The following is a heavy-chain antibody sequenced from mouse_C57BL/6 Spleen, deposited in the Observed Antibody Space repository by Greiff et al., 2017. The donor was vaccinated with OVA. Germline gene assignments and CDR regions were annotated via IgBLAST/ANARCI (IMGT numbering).Heavy chain of an antibody. CDR1: GYTFTSYW. CDR2: IDPSDSYT. D-gene: IGHD1-1*01. V-gene: IGHV1-59*01. J-gene: IGHJ3*01. CDR3: ARGDYYGGFAY. Sequence: QVQLQQPGAELVRPGTSVKLSCKASGYTFTSYWMHWVKQRPGQGLEWIGVIDPSDSYTNYTQKFKGKATLTVDTSSSTAYMQLSSLTPEDSAVYYCARGDYYGGFAYWGQGTLVTVSA.